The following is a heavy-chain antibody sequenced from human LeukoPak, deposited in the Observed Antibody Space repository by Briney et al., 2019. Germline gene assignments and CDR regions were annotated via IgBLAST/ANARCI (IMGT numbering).Heavy chain of an antibody. V-gene: IGHV1-18*01. CDR1: GFTFTDEY. Sequence: ASVKVSCKSSGFTFTDEYIHWVRQAPGQGLEWMGLISAYGNTNYAQNLQGRVTMTTDTSTSTAYMELRSLRSDDTAVYYCARGIIGYYFDYWGQGTLVTVSS. J-gene: IGHJ4*02. CDR3: ARGIIGYYFDY. CDR2: ISAYGNT. D-gene: IGHD2-15*01.